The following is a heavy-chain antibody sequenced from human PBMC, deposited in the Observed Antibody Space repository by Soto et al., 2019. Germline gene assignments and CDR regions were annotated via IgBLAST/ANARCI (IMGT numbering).Heavy chain of an antibody. CDR1: GYTFTTYP. CDR2: INPANGDT. Sequence: GASVKVSCKPSGYTFTTYPIHCVRQAPGQSLEWMGWINPANGDTGYSQNFQGRVTITRDASASTAYMELSSLRSEDTAVYYCARKDYYGSGIYYFDYWGQGTLVTVSS. CDR3: ARKDYYGSGIYYFDY. V-gene: IGHV1-3*01. J-gene: IGHJ4*02. D-gene: IGHD3-10*01.